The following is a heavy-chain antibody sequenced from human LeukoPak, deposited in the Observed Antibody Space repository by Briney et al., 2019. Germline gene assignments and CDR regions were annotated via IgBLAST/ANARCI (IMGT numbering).Heavy chain of an antibody. J-gene: IGHJ4*02. D-gene: IGHD3-3*01. CDR1: GYSFTSYC. CDR2: IYPGDSDT. V-gene: IGHV5-51*01. CDR3: AVTYYDFWSGYYIDY. Sequence: GESLKISCKGSGYSFTSYCIGWVRQMPGKGLEWMGIIYPGDSDTRYSPSFQGQVTISDDKTISTAYLQWSSVNASDTAMYYCAVTYYDFWSGYYIDYRGQGTLVTVSS.